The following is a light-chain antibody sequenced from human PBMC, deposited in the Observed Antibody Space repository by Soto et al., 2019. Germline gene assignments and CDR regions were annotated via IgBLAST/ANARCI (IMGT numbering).Light chain of an antibody. V-gene: IGKV1-39*01. Sequence: DIPMTQSPSALSESVGDRVTITCRASQYFDTYLNWYQQKPGKAPKLLIYGSSSVQSGVPSRFSGFGSWTDFTLTISSLQPEDSATYYCQQSYRTPRAFGQGTKVEVK. CDR3: QQSYRTPRA. CDR2: GSS. J-gene: IGKJ1*01. CDR1: QYFDTY.